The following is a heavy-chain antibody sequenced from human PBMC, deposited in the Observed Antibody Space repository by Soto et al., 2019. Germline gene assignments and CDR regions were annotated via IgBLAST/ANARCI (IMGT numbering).Heavy chain of an antibody. D-gene: IGHD3-9*01. J-gene: IGHJ4*02. Sequence: GGSLRLSCAASGFTFSNAWMSWVRQAPGKGLEWVGRIKSKTDGGTTDYAAPVKGRITILREDSKNTLYLQMNSLKTEDTAVYYCAALTANLTGYYIDYWGQGTMVTVSS. V-gene: IGHV3-15*01. CDR1: GFTFSNAW. CDR2: IKSKTDGGTT. CDR3: AALTANLTGYYIDY.